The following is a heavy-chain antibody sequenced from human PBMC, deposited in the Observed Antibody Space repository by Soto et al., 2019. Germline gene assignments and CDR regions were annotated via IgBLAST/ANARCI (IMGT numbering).Heavy chain of an antibody. CDR1: GFTVSSFG. J-gene: IGHJ6*02. CDR3: VKDKGQAAVGIRYPYGLDV. V-gene: IGHV3-64D*06. D-gene: IGHD6-13*01. CDR2: LSSNGIGT. Sequence: GGSLRLSCPGSGFTVSSFGMHWVRQAPGKGLEHVSTLSSNGIGTYYADSVKGRFTFSRDTSKNTLYLQMSSLRTEDTAVYYCVKDKGQAAVGIRYPYGLDVWGLGTTVTVSS.